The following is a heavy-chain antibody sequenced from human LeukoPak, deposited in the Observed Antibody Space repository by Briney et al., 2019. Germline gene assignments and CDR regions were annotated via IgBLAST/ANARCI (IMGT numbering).Heavy chain of an antibody. V-gene: IGHV1-2*02. CDR2: INPNTGGT. J-gene: IGHJ3*02. CDR1: GYTLTGYF. CDR3: AKDTTTQDAFDI. D-gene: IGHD4-17*01. Sequence: ASVKVSCKASGYTLTGYFMHWVRQAPGQGLEWVGWINPNTGGTHSAQRFQGRVTLTRDTSINTAYMDLNRLTSDDTAVYYCAKDTTTQDAFDIWGQGTMVTVSS.